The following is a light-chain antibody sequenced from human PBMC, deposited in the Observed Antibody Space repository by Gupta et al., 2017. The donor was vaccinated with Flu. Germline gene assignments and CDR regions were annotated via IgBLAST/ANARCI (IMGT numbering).Light chain of an antibody. Sequence: GTLSLSPGERATLSCRASQSVSSSYLAWYQQKPGQAPRLLIYGASSRATGIPDRFSGGGSGTDFTLTISRLEPEDFAVYYCQQYGSSSWTFGQGTKVEIK. CDR3: QQYGSSSWT. V-gene: IGKV3-20*01. CDR1: QSVSSSY. J-gene: IGKJ1*01. CDR2: GAS.